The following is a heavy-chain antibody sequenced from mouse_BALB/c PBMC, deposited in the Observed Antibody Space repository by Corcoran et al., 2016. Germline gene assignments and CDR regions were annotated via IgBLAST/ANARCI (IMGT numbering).Heavy chain of an antibody. CDR3: ARDYGNYRFDV. Sequence: QVQLQQSGAELMKPGASVKISCKATGYTFSSYWIEWVKQRPGHGLEWIGEILPGSGSTNYNEKFKGKATFTADTSSNTAYMQLSSRTSEDSAVYYCARDYGNYRFDVWGAGTTVTVSS. CDR2: ILPGSGST. D-gene: IGHD2-1*01. CDR1: GYTFSSYW. V-gene: IGHV1-9*01. J-gene: IGHJ1*01.